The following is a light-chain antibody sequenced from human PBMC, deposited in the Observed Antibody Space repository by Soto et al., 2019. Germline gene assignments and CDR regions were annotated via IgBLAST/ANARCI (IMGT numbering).Light chain of an antibody. J-gene: IGKJ1*01. Sequence: DIQMTQSPSTLSASVGDRVTITCRASQSISNWLAWYQQKPGKAPKLLIYDSSTLQRGVPSKFSGSGSGTEFTLTLINLQPEDFGTYYCQQHKRDSPGGTFGQGTKVEIK. CDR2: DSS. CDR3: QQHKRDSPGGT. CDR1: QSISNW. V-gene: IGKV1-5*01.